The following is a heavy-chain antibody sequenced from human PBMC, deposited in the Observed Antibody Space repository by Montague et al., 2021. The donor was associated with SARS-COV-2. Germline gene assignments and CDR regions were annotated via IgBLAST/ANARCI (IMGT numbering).Heavy chain of an antibody. CDR3: AGAGGFYDYWSGYSSSAGFFDP. J-gene: IGHJ5*02. D-gene: IGHD3-3*01. V-gene: IGHV4-59*02. Sequence: SETLSLTCTVSGGSVSSYYWSWIRQFPGKGLQWLGYIYYSGSTDYNPSLKSRVTMSVDTSKNQLSLRLNSVTTADTAVYFCAGAGGFYDYWSGYSSSAGFFDPWGQGILVTVSS. CDR1: GGSVSSYY. CDR2: IYYSGST.